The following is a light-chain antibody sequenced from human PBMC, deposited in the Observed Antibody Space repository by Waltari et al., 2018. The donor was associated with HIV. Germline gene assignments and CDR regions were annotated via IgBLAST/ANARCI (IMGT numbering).Light chain of an antibody. V-gene: IGLV1-40*01. CDR3: QSFDNSLI. J-gene: IGLJ2*01. CDR2: DNN. Sequence: QSVLTQPPSVSGAPGQRVTISCTGTSSNIGAGYAVHWYQQVAGTAPKLLIYDNNHRPSGVPDRFAGSKSGTSASLVIAGLQAEDEADYYCQSFDNSLIFGGGTKLTVL. CDR1: SSNIGAGYA.